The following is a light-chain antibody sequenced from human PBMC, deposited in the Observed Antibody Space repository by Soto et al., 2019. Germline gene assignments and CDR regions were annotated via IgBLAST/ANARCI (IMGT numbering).Light chain of an antibody. Sequence: DIQMTQFPSTLSASVRDRVTITCRASQSISNWLAWYQQKPGKTPKLLIYDASSLKSGVPSRFSGSGSGTEFTLTISILQPDDVATYYCQQYNTSSTFGQGTKVE. CDR3: QQYNTSST. CDR1: QSISNW. V-gene: IGKV1-5*01. CDR2: DAS. J-gene: IGKJ2*01.